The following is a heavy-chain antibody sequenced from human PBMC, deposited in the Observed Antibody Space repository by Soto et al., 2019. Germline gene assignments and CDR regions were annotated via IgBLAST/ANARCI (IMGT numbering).Heavy chain of an antibody. V-gene: IGHV4-61*07. D-gene: IGHD4-17*01. J-gene: IGHJ3*02. CDR3: ARQYGDYVRGAFDI. Sequence: IRQPPGKGLEWIGYIYYSGSTNYNPSLKSRVTISVDTSKNQFSLKLSSVTAADTAVYYCARQYGDYVRGAFDIWGQGTMVTVSS. CDR2: IYYSGST.